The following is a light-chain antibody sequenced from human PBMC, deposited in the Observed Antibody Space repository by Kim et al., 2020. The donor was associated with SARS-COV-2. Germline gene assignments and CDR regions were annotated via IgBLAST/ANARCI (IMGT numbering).Light chain of an antibody. V-gene: IGLV3-9*01. Sequence: SYELTQPLSVSVALGQTARITCGGNNIGSKNVHWYQQKPGQAHVLVIYRDSNRPSGIPERFSGSNSGNTATLTISRAQAGDEADYYCQVWDSSTAVVFGG. J-gene: IGLJ2*01. CDR2: RDS. CDR3: QVWDSSTAVV. CDR1: NIGSKN.